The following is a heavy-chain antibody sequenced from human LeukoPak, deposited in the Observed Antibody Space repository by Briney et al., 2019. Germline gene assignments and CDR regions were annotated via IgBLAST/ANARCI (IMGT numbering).Heavy chain of an antibody. V-gene: IGHV1-2*02. CDR2: INPNSGGT. CDR3: ARWPPSDSSSWFRWFDP. D-gene: IGHD6-13*01. CDR1: RYTFTGYY. J-gene: IGHJ5*02. Sequence: ASVKVSCKASRYTFTGYYMHWVRQAPGQGLEWMGWINPNSGGTNYAQKFQGRVTMTRDTSISTAYMELSRLRSDDTAVYYCARWPPSDSSSWFRWFDPWGQGTLVTVSS.